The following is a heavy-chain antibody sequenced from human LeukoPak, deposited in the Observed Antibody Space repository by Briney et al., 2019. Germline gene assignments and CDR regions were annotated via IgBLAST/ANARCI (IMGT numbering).Heavy chain of an antibody. D-gene: IGHD6-13*01. CDR2: TNTDGSST. J-gene: IGHJ4*02. V-gene: IGHV3-74*01. Sequence: GGSLRLSCAASGFTLSSHWMPWVRQAPGKGLVWVSRTNTDGSSTSYADSVKGRFTISRDNVKNMLYLQMSSLRAEDTAVYYCARVIIAATGIDYWGQGTLVTVSS. CDR1: GFTLSSHW. CDR3: ARVIIAATGIDY.